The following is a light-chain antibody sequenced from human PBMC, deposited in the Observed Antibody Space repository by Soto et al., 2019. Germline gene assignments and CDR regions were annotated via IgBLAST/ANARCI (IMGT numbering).Light chain of an antibody. CDR2: GAS. Sequence: EIVMTRSPATLSVSPGERATLSCRASQSVSSILAWYQQKPGQAPRLLIYGASTRATGIPARFSGSGSGTEFTLTISSLQSEDFAVYYCQQYNKWPLTFGQGTRLEIK. CDR1: QSVSSI. J-gene: IGKJ5*01. V-gene: IGKV3-15*01. CDR3: QQYNKWPLT.